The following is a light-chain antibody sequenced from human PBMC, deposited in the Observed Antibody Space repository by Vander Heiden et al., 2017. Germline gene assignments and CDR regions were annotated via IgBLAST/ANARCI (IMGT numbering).Light chain of an antibody. J-gene: IGLJ2*01. Sequence: QSVLTQPPPVPEAPGQRVPISWSGSSSNLGTNDVNWYQQLPGKAPKLLIYYDDLRPSGVSDRFSGSRSGTSASLAISGLQSEDEADYYCAAWDDSLNGRVFGGGTKLTVL. CDR3: AAWDDSLNGRV. CDR1: SSNLGTND. V-gene: IGLV1-36*01. CDR2: YDD.